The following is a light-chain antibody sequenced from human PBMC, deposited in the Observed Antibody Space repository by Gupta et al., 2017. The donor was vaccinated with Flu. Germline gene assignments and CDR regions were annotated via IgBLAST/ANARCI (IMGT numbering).Light chain of an antibody. Sequence: PATLSVSPGERATLSCRASQSVSSNLAWYQQKPGQAPRLLISGASTRATGIPAKFSGSGSGTEFTLTISSLQSEDFAVYYCQQYNSWPRTFGQGTKLEIK. CDR1: QSVSSN. J-gene: IGKJ2*01. V-gene: IGKV3-15*01. CDR2: GAS. CDR3: QQYNSWPRT.